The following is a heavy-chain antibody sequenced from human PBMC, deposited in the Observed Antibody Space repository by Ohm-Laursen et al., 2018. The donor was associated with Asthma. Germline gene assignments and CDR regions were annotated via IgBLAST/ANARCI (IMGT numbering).Heavy chain of an antibody. J-gene: IGHJ4*02. D-gene: IGHD3-16*01. Sequence: SLRLSCSASGFTFSSYGMHWVRRAPGKGLEWVAVMSYDGTNKYHAASVQGRFTISRDNSKSTLFLQMSSLRPEDTAVYYCARGLGGIRRWLSYQIDKWGLGTQVTVSS. V-gene: IGHV3-30*19. CDR3: ARGLGGIRRWLSYQIDK. CDR1: GFTFSSYG. CDR2: MSYDGTNK.